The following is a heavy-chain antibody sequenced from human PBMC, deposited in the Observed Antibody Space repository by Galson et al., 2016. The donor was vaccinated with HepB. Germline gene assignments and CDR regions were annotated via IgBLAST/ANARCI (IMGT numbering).Heavy chain of an antibody. CDR2: IIPIFVTT. V-gene: IGHV1-69*13. CDR1: GDSFNTYA. CDR3: ARWQKFSSSWYQAYYYYYYGMDV. Sequence: SVKVSCKASGDSFNTYAFSWVRQAPGEGLEWMGGIIPIFVTTSYAQKFQGRVTISADESTNTVYMELSSLTSEDTAVYYCARWQKFSSSWYQAYYYYYYGMDVWGQGTTVTVSS. J-gene: IGHJ6*02. D-gene: IGHD6-13*01.